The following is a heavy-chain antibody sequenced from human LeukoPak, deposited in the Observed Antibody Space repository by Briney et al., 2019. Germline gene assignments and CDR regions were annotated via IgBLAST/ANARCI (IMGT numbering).Heavy chain of an antibody. CDR2: IYHSGST. J-gene: IGHJ4*02. CDR1: GYSISSGYY. D-gene: IGHD3-9*01. V-gene: IGHV4-38-2*02. CDR3: ARDKPNYDILTGYLHGPFDY. Sequence: SETLSLTCTVSGYSISSGYYWGWIRPPPGKGLEWIGSIYHSGSTYYNPSLKSRVTISVDTSKNQFSLKLSSVTAADTAVYYCARDKPNYDILTGYLHGPFDYWGQGTLVTVSS.